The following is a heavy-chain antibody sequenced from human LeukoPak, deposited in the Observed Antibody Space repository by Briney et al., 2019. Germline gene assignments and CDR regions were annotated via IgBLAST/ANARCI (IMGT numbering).Heavy chain of an antibody. J-gene: IGHJ6*03. CDR1: GASIGSYY. D-gene: IGHD1-1*01. V-gene: IGHV4-59*01. Sequence: PSETLSLTCSVSGASIGSYYWIWIWQPPGKGPEWLGTIYYSGNTKYNSSLKSRVSILADTSNNQFSLRLSSVTAADTAVYYCAREGLTTIGVIDVWGKGTTVTVSS. CDR3: AREGLTTIGVIDV. CDR2: IYYSGNT.